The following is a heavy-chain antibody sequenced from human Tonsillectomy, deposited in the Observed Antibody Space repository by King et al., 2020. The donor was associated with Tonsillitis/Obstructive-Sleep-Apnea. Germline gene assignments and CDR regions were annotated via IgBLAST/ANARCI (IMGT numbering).Heavy chain of an antibody. CDR1: GGSFSGYY. D-gene: IGHD3-3*01. Sequence: VQLPQWGAGLLKPSETLSLTCAVYGGSFSGYYWSWIRQPPGKGLEWIGEINHSGSTNYNPSLKSRVTISVDTSKNQFSLKLSSVTAADTAVYYCARGWYYDFWSGYGGYYYYGMDVWGQGTTVTVSS. CDR3: ARGWYYDFWSGYGGYYYYGMDV. J-gene: IGHJ6*02. V-gene: IGHV4-34*01. CDR2: INHSGST.